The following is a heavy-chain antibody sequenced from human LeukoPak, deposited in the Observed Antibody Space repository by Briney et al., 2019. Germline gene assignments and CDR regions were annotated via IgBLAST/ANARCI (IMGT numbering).Heavy chain of an antibody. CDR1: GYTFTSFD. CDR3: ARTYGWGSYYNGLIDY. D-gene: IGHD3-10*01. V-gene: IGHV1-18*01. CDR2: ISAYNGNT. Sequence: ASVKVSCKASGYTFTSFDVTWVRQAPGQGLEWMGWISAYNGNTSYAQKLQGRVTMTTDTSTSTAYMELRSLRSDDTAVYYCARTYGWGSYYNGLIDYWGQGTLVTVSS. J-gene: IGHJ4*02.